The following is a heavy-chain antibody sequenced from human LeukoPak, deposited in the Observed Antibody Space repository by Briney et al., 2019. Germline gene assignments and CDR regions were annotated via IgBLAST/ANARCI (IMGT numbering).Heavy chain of an antibody. CDR1: GFTFSTYW. V-gene: IGHV3-7*01. CDR2: IKQDGSEK. J-gene: IGHJ4*02. CDR3: ARDSGAIIDY. D-gene: IGHD3-10*01. Sequence: GGSLRLSCAASGFTFSTYWMTWVRQAPGKGLEWVANIKQDGSEKYYVDSVKGRFTISRDNAKNSRYLQMNSLRAEDTAVYYCARDSGAIIDYWGPGTLVTVSS.